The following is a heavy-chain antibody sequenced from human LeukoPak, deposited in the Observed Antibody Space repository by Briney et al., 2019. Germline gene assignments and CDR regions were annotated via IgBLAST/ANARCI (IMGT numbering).Heavy chain of an antibody. V-gene: IGHV1-2*06. D-gene: IGHD3-10*01. CDR1: GYTFTDYY. Sequence: ASVKVSCKASGYTFTDYYMHWVRQVPGQGLEWMGRINPNSGDTNYAQKFQDRVTMTGDTSTSAAYMHLSRLRSDDTALYYCAREREASGSRYFDYWGQGTLVTVSS. CDR2: INPNSGDT. J-gene: IGHJ4*02. CDR3: AREREASGSRYFDY.